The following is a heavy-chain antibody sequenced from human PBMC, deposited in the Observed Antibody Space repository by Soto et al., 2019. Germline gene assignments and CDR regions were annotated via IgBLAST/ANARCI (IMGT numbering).Heavy chain of an antibody. CDR3: AHRVRYYYDCNAYYYFDY. CDR1: GFSLSTSGVA. D-gene: IGHD3-22*01. J-gene: IGHJ4*02. Sequence: QITLKESGPTLVKPTQTLTLTCTFSGFSLSTSGVAVGWIRQPPGKALEWLALIYWDDDKRYSPSLKSRLTITKDTSKNQVVLTMSNMDPVDTATYYSAHRVRYYYDCNAYYYFDYWGQGTLVTVSS. CDR2: IYWDDDK. V-gene: IGHV2-5*02.